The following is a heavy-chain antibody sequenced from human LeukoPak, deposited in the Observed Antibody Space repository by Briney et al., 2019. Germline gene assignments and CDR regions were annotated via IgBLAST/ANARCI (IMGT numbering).Heavy chain of an antibody. J-gene: IGHJ3*02. CDR2: IYYSGST. CDR3: ARMGGLAGATPDAFDI. D-gene: IGHD1-26*01. CDR1: GGSLSSSNSY. Sequence: SETLSLTCTVSGGSLSSSNSYWGWIRQPPGKGLEWIGSIYYSGSTYYNPSLKSRVTISVDTSKNQFSLKLTSVTAADTAVYYCARMGGLAGATPDAFDIWGQGTMVTVSS. V-gene: IGHV4-39*01.